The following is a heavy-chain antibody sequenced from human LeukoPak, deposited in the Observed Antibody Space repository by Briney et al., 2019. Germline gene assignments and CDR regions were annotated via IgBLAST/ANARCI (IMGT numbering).Heavy chain of an antibody. Sequence: GGSLRLSCVGPGFTFRSHAMSWVRQAPEKGLEFVSGIYENGGTTYYADSVKGRFSISRDNSKNTLYLQMDSLRGEDTAVYYCAKDFRIGYSAHFDYWGQGALVTVSS. CDR3: AKDFRIGYSAHFDY. D-gene: IGHD2-21*01. V-gene: IGHV3-23*01. CDR2: IYENGGTT. CDR1: GFTFRSHA. J-gene: IGHJ4*02.